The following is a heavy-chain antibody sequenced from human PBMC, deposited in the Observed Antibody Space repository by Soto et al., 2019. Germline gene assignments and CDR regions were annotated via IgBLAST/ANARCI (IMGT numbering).Heavy chain of an antibody. D-gene: IGHD3-22*01. J-gene: IGHJ4*02. V-gene: IGHV3-33*06. Sequence: QVQLVESGGGVVQPGRSLRLSCAASGITFSSYGMHWVRQAPGKGLEWVAIIWFDGSKEHYADSVKGRITISRDNSRNTLSLQMNSLRAEDTAVYYCAKSSTSAYYPHLDYWGQGTLVTVSS. CDR2: IWFDGSKE. CDR1: GITFSSYG. CDR3: AKSSTSAYYPHLDY.